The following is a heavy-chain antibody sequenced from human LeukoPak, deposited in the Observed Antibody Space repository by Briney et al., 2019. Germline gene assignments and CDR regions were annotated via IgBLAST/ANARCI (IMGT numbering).Heavy chain of an antibody. J-gene: IGHJ4*02. D-gene: IGHD2-15*01. V-gene: IGHV4-34*01. CDR3: ARGGGRDFGY. Sequence: SETLSLTCAVYGESFSGYYWSWIRQPPGKGLEWIGDINHSGSTNYNPSLKSRVTISVDTSKNQFSLNLNSVTAADTAVYYCARGGGRDFGYWGQGTLVTVSS. CDR2: INHSGST. CDR1: GESFSGYY.